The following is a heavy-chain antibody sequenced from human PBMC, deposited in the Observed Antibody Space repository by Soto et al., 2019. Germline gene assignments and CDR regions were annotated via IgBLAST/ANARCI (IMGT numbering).Heavy chain of an antibody. CDR3: ARDRAYVWGSHRYTKAGGYYFDY. CDR1: GYGFTCYY. CDR2: INPNSGVT. V-gene: IGHV1-2*04. D-gene: IGHD3-16*02. Sequence: SGKVSCKASGYGFTCYYMHWVRQAPGQGLEWMGWINPNSGVTNYAQKFQGWVTMTRDTSISTAYMELSRLRSDDTAVYYCARDRAYVWGSHRYTKAGGYYFDYWGQGTLVTVSS. J-gene: IGHJ4*02.